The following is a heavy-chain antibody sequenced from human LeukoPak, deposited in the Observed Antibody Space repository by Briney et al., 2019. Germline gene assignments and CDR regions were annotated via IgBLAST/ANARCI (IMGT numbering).Heavy chain of an antibody. J-gene: IGHJ4*02. CDR1: GFTFSNYN. V-gene: IGHV3-48*02. D-gene: IGHD6-13*01. CDR3: ARGWYSTSWVFDY. Sequence: GGSLRLSCAASGFTFSNYNMNWVRQAPGKGLEWLSYISSSGAIIYYADSVTGRFTISRDNAQKSLYLQVNSLRDEDTAVYYCARGWYSTSWVFDYWGQGALVSVSS. CDR2: ISSSGAII.